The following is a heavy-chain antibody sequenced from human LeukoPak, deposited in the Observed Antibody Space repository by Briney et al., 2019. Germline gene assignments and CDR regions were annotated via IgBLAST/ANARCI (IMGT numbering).Heavy chain of an antibody. D-gene: IGHD3-10*01. Sequence: GGSLRLSCAASGFNFSRYGVNWVRQAPGKGLEWVSFISSSTTYIYYADSVKGRFIISRDNAKNSLYLQMNSLRVDDTAVYFCARSPTQFGEAPLFDFWAQGTLVTVSS. V-gene: IGHV3-21*01. CDR2: ISSSTTYI. CDR1: GFNFSRYG. CDR3: ARSPTQFGEAPLFDF. J-gene: IGHJ4*02.